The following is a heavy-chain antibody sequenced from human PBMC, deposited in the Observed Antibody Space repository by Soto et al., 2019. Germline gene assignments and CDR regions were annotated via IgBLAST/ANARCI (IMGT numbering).Heavy chain of an antibody. D-gene: IGHD5-18*01. J-gene: IGHJ4*01. CDR2: IYWDDYK. V-gene: IGHV2-5*02. CDR3: AHTRYSYGWYYFDH. Sequence: QITLKESGPTLVKPTQTLTLTCSFFGFSLSTSGVGVGWIRQPPGKALQWLALIYWDDYKRYSPSLKSRLTTNMDPPNNRVVLTMTSIDPVDTATYYCAHTRYSYGWYYFDHWGQGTVVTVSS. CDR1: GFSLSTSGVG.